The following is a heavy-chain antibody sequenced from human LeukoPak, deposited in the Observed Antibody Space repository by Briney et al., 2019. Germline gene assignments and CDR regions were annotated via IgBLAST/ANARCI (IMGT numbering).Heavy chain of an antibody. D-gene: IGHD2-2*01. V-gene: IGHV4-34*01. CDR3: ARGKGYCSSTSCYSGTAFDY. CDR1: GGSFSGYY. J-gene: IGHJ4*02. CDR2: INHSGST. Sequence: PETLSLTCAVYGGSFSGYYWSWIRQPPGKGLEWIGEINHSGSTNYNPSLKSRVTISVDTSKNQFSLKLSSVTAADTAVYYCARGKGYCSSTSCYSGTAFDYWGQGTLVTVSS.